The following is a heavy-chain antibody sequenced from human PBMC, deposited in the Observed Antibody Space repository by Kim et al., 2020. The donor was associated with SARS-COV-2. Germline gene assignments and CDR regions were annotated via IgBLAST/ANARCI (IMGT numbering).Heavy chain of an antibody. J-gene: IGHJ6*03. CDR3: ARGHLKSIVVVIAPRPYYYYMDG. D-gene: IGHD2-21*01. CDR1: GYTFTSYD. Sequence: ASVKVSCKASGYTFTSYDINWVRQATGQGLGWMGWMNPNSGNTGYAQKFQGRVTMTRNTSISTAYMELSSLRSEDTAVYYCARGHLKSIVVVIAPRPYYYYMDGWGKGTTVTVSS. CDR2: MNPNSGNT. V-gene: IGHV1-8*01.